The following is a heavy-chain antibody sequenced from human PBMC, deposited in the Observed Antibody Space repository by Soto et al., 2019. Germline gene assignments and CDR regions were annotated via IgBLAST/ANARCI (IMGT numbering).Heavy chain of an antibody. CDR3: ARTIVVVAASDWFDP. V-gene: IGHV1-69*01. D-gene: IGHD2-15*01. J-gene: IGHJ5*02. Sequence: QVQLVQSGAEVKKPGSSVKVSCKASGGTFSSYAINWVRQAPGQGLEWMGGIIPIFGTANYAPKFQGRVTITEDESTSTAYMELSSLRSEDTAVYYCARTIVVVAASDWFDPWGQGTLVTVSS. CDR2: IIPIFGTA. CDR1: GGTFSSYA.